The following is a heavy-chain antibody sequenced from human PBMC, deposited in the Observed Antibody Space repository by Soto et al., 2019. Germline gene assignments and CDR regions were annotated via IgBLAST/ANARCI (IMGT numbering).Heavy chain of an antibody. CDR3: AHRPNPGGSMWYYFDY. Sequence: QITLKESGPTLVKPTQTLTLTCTFSGFSLSTSGVGVGWIRQPPGKALEWLALIYWNDDKRYSPSLKSRLTIPKDTSKNPVVLTMNNMDPVDTATYYCAHRPNPGGSMWYYFDYWGQGTLVTVSS. CDR2: IYWNDDK. V-gene: IGHV2-5*01. CDR1: GFSLSTSGVG. D-gene: IGHD2-21*01. J-gene: IGHJ4*02.